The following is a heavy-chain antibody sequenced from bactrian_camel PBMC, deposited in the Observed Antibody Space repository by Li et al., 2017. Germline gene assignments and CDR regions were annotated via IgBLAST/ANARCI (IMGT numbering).Heavy chain of an antibody. J-gene: IGHJ4*01. V-gene: IGHV3S40*01. CDR2: INSGGGST. Sequence: DVQLVESGGGLVQPGGSLRLSCAASGFAFKYYSMTWVRQAPGKGLEWVSAINSGGGSTYYADSVKGRLTISRDNAKNTVNLQMDNLKVEDTGMYYCISERGVKGQGTQVTVS. CDR1: GFAFKYYS.